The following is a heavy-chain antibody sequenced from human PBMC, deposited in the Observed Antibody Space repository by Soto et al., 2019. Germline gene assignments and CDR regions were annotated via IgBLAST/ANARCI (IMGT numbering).Heavy chain of an antibody. CDR3: TSHMGYCSGGSCYRTFDY. J-gene: IGHJ4*02. Sequence: LSCAASGFTFSGSAMHWVRQASGKGLEWVGRIRSKANSYATAYAASVKGRFTISRDDSKNTAYLQMNSLKTEDTAVYYCTSHMGYCSGGSCYRTFDYWGQGTLVTVSS. CDR2: IRSKANSYAT. V-gene: IGHV3-73*01. D-gene: IGHD2-15*01. CDR1: GFTFSGSA.